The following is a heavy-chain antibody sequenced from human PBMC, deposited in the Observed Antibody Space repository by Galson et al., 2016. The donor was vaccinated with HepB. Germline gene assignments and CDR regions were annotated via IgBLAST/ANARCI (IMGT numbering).Heavy chain of an antibody. CDR2: INRDGSGK. CDR3: SPVDGP. D-gene: IGHD2-21*01. V-gene: IGHV3-7*03. J-gene: IGHJ5*02. CDR1: GFPFSDHW. Sequence: SLRLSCAASGFPFSDHWMSGVRQAPGKGLEWVANINRDGSGKYYVDSVKGRFTISRDNAKDSLYLQMNRLRPEDTALYYCSPVDGPWGQGTLVTVSS.